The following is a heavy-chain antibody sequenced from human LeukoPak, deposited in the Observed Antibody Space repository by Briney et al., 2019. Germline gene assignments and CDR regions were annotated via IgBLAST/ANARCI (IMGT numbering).Heavy chain of an antibody. V-gene: IGHV3-7*01. CDR3: ARFGYSGWNLEY. D-gene: IGHD5-12*01. CDR1: GFSFRDFW. Sequence: PGGSLRLSCAASGFSFRDFWMTWVRQAPGKGLEWVANINQGGSVKYYVDSVKGRFTISRDDAKSSLYVQMNSLRDEDTAGYYCARFGYSGWNLEYWGQGTLVTVSS. J-gene: IGHJ4*02. CDR2: INQGGSVK.